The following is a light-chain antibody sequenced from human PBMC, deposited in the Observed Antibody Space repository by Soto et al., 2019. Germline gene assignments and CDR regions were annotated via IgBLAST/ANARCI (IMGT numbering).Light chain of an antibody. CDR2: AAS. CDR1: ESINRY. CDR3: QQSYEIPLT. J-gene: IGKJ1*01. Sequence: DIQLTQSPSSLSASVRDRITITCRASESINRYLNRYQQKPGTAPKLLIYAASTLQRGVPSRFGGSGSGTDFTLTISSLQPEDFATYYCQQSYEIPLTFGQGTKVEMK. V-gene: IGKV1-39*01.